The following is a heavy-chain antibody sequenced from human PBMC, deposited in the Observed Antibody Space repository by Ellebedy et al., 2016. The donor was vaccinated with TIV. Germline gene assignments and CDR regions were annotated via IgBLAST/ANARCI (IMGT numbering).Heavy chain of an antibody. J-gene: IGHJ6*02. CDR1: GFTFSSYS. V-gene: IGHV3-21*01. CDR3: ARDLGPWRDYYYYGMDV. D-gene: IGHD3-16*01. CDR2: ISSSSSYI. Sequence: GGSLRLSXAASGFTFSSYSMNWVRQAPGKGLEWVSSISSSSSYIYYADSVKGRFTSSRDNAKNSLYLQMNSLRAEDTAVYYCARDLGPWRDYYYYGMDVWGQGTTVTVSS.